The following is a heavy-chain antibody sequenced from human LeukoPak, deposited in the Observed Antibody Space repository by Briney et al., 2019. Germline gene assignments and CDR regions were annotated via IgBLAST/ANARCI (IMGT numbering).Heavy chain of an antibody. J-gene: IGHJ4*02. V-gene: IGHV4-39*01. CDR2: ISYTKGA. Sequence: SETLSLTCTVSGASISSNTYFWGWIRQPPGKELEWIGTISYTKGAYYNTSLKSRVTMSVDTSRSQFSLKLTSVTAADTAVYYCARSSGWHLLLLDYWGQGTLVTVSS. CDR3: ARSSGWHLLLLDY. D-gene: IGHD6-25*01. CDR1: GASISSNTYF.